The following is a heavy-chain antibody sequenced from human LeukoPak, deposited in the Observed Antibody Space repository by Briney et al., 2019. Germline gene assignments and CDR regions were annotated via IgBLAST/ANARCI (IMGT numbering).Heavy chain of an antibody. CDR3: ARTIPLNTIFPPGAMDV. CDR2: IYSGGST. J-gene: IGHJ6*04. D-gene: IGHD3-3*01. CDR1: GFTVSSNY. V-gene: IGHV3-53*01. Sequence: GGSLRLSCAASGFTVSSNYMSWVRQAPGKGLEWVSVIYSGGSTYYADSVKGRFTISRDNSKNTLYLQMNSLRAEDTAVYYCARTIPLNTIFPPGAMDVWGKGTTVAVSS.